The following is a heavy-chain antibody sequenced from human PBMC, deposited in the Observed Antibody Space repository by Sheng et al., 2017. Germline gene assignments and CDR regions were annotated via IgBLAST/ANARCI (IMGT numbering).Heavy chain of an antibody. D-gene: IGHD2-15*01. V-gene: IGHV1-69*05. Sequence: QVQLVQSGAEVKKPGSSVKVSCKASGGTFSSYAISWVRQAPGQGLEWMGGIIPIFGTANYAQKFQGRVTITTDESTSTAYMELSSLRSEDTAVYYCAREGVRSWWYYNWFDPWGQGTLVTVSS. CDR2: IIPIFGTA. CDR1: GGTFSSYA. CDR3: AREGVRSWWYYNWFDP. J-gene: IGHJ5*02.